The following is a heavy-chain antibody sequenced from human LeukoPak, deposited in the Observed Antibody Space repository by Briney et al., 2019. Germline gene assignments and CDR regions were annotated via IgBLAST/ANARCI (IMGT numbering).Heavy chain of an antibody. V-gene: IGHV3-33*01. CDR2: IWYDGSNE. Sequence: GRSLRLSCAASGFTFNYHGMHWVRQAPGKGLGWVAVIWYDGSNEYYGDSVKGRFTISRDNSKNTLYLQMNSLRAEDTAMYYCARDNADAIDIWGQGTMVTVSS. CDR1: GFTFNYHG. CDR3: ARDNADAIDI. J-gene: IGHJ3*02.